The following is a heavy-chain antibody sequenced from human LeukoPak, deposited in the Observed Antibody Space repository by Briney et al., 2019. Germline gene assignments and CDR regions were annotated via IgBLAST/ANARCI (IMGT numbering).Heavy chain of an antibody. Sequence: SETLSLTCAVYGESFSGYYWTWIRQPPGKGLEWIREINHSGSTYYNPSFKSRVTISVDTSKNQFSLKLRSVTAADTAVYYCARVSGYHWESFYDYWGQGTLVTVSS. CDR2: INHSGST. CDR3: ARVSGYHWESFYDY. V-gene: IGHV4-34*01. D-gene: IGHD5-12*01. J-gene: IGHJ4*02. CDR1: GESFSGYY.